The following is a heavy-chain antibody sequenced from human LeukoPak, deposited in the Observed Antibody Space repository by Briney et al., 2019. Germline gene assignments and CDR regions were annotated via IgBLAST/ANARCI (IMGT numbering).Heavy chain of an antibody. CDR3: ASTSPKYYYESSGYSSLFDN. V-gene: IGHV4-39*07. D-gene: IGHD3-22*01. Sequence: PSETLSLTCTVSAGSISSDSYYWGWIRQPPGKGLEWIGTIYYSGNTYYNPSLKSRLTISVDTSKNQFSLKLRSVTAADTALYYCASTSPKYYYESSGYSSLFDNWGQGTPVTVSS. J-gene: IGHJ4*02. CDR2: IYYSGNT. CDR1: AGSISSDSYY.